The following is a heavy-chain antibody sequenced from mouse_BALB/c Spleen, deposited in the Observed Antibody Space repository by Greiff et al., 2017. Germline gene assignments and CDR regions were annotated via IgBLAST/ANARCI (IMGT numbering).Heavy chain of an antibody. CDR1: GFAFSSYD. CDR2: ISSGGGST. D-gene: IGHD1-2*01. CDR3: ARHYYGYRFAY. V-gene: IGHV5-12-1*01. J-gene: IGHJ3*01. Sequence: EVMLVESGGGLVKPGGSLKLSCAASGFAFSSYDMSWVRQTPEKRLEWVAYISSGGGSTYYPDTVKGLFTISRDNAKNTLYLQMSSLKSEDTAMYYCARHYYGYRFAYWGQGTLVTVSA.